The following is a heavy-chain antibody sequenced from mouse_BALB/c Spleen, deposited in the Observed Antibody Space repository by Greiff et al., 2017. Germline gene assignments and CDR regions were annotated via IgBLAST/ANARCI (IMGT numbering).Heavy chain of an antibody. CDR3: ARHGDGYWFAY. CDR2: ISSGGSYT. D-gene: IGHD3-3*01. J-gene: IGHJ3*01. V-gene: IGHV5-6*01. CDR1: GFTFSSYG. Sequence: EVKLMESGGDLVKPGGSLKLSCAASGFTFSSYGMSWVRQTPDKRLEWVATISSGGSYTYYPDSVKGRFNISRDNAKNTLYLQMSSLKSEDTAMYYCARHGDGYWFAYWGQGTLVTVSA.